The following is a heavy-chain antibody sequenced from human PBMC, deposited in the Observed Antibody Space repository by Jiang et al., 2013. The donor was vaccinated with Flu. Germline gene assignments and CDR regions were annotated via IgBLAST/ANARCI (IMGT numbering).Heavy chain of an antibody. CDR3: TRMGRDLLTADAFDL. CDR2: IDWDDDK. D-gene: IGHD3-10*01. Sequence: KPTQTLTLTCTFSGFSLNTGEMRVSWIRQTPGRALEWLARIDWDDDKFYSTSLKTRLTISKDTSKNQVVLIMTNVEPVDTGTYYCTRMGRDLLTADAFDLWGQGDNGHRLL. J-gene: IGHJ3*01. V-gene: IGHV2-70*04. CDR1: GFSLNTGEMR.